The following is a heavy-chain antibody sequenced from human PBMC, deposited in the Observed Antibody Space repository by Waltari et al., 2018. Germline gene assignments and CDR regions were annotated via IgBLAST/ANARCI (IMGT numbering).Heavy chain of an antibody. V-gene: IGHV4-34*01. CDR1: GGSFSGYS. D-gene: IGHD3-10*01. J-gene: IGHJ4*02. Sequence: QVQLQQWGAGLLKPSETLSLTCAVYGGSFSGYSWSWIRQPPGKGLEWIWEITHSGRTNYNPALKSRVTIFIYTSKNQLSLKLNSVTAADTAVYYCARAGITMVRGVIRRATLDYWGQGTLVTVSS. CDR3: ARAGITMVRGVIRRATLDY. CDR2: ITHSGRT.